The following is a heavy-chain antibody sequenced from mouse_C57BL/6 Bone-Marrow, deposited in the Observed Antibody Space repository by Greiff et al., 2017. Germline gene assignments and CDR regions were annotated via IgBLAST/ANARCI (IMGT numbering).Heavy chain of an antibody. CDR2: INPNNGGT. Sequence: VQLQQSGPELVKPGASVKISCKASGYTFTDYYMNWVKQSHGKSLEWIGDINPNNGGTSYNQKFKGKATLTVDKSSSTAYMELRSLTSEDSAVYYCARRPRFAYWGKGTLVTVSA. J-gene: IGHJ3*01. CDR3: ARRPRFAY. V-gene: IGHV1-26*01. CDR1: GYTFTDYY.